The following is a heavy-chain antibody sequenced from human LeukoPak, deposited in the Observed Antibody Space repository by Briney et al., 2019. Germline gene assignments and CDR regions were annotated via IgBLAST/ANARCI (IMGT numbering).Heavy chain of an antibody. CDR1: GGSISSYY. D-gene: IGHD2-2*01. Sequence: ASETLSLTCTVSGGSISSYYWSWIRQPPGKGLGWIGYIYYSGSTNYNPSLKSRVTISVDTSKNQFSLKLSSVTAADTAVYYCARTPGGSSIQDAFDIWGQGTMVTVSS. J-gene: IGHJ3*02. CDR2: IYYSGST. CDR3: ARTPGGSSIQDAFDI. V-gene: IGHV4-59*01.